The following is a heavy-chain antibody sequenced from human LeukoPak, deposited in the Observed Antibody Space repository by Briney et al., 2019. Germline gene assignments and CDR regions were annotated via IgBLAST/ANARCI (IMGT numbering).Heavy chain of an antibody. Sequence: SETLSLTCAVYGGSFSGYYWSWIRQPPGKGLEWIGEINHSGSTNYNPSLKSRVTISIDTSKNQFSLKLRSVTAADTAVYFCARAYGTYYFDYWGQGTLVTVSS. CDR1: GGSFSGYY. V-gene: IGHV4-34*01. CDR2: INHSGST. J-gene: IGHJ4*02. CDR3: ARAYGTYYFDY. D-gene: IGHD4-17*01.